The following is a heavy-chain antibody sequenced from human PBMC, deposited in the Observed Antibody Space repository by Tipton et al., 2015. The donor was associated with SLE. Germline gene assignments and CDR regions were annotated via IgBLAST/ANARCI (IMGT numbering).Heavy chain of an antibody. CDR2: IYYSGST. J-gene: IGHJ4*02. CDR3: ARGSNIVVVPTTFDY. CDR1: GGSISNYY. D-gene: IGHD2-2*01. V-gene: IGHV4-59*01. Sequence: TLSLTCTVSGGSISNYYWSWIRQPPGKGLEWIGFIYYSGSTTYNPPLKGRVTISIDTSKKQFSLKLSSVTAADTAVYYCARGSNIVVVPTTFDYWGQGTLVTVSS.